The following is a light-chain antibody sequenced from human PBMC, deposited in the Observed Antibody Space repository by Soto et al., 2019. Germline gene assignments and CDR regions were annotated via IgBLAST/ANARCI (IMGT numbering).Light chain of an antibody. CDR3: SSYSGSTNFYV. Sequence: QSALTQPPSASGSPGQSVTISCTGTSSDVGSYNFVSWYQKHPGKAPKLMIYEVSKRPSGVPDRFSGSKSGNTASLTVSGLQAEDEADYYCSSYSGSTNFYVFGTGTKVTVL. CDR2: EVS. J-gene: IGLJ1*01. CDR1: SSDVGSYNF. V-gene: IGLV2-8*01.